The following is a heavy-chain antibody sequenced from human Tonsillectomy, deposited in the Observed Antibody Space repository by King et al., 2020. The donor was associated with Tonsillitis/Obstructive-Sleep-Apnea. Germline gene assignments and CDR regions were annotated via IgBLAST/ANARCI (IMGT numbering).Heavy chain of an antibody. D-gene: IGHD2-15*01. Sequence: QLVQSGAEVKKPGSSVKVSCKASGGTFRGLAISWFRHAPGQGLEWRGGVIPIFGIANYAQKFLGRVPITADESTSTAYMELGSLRSEDTAVYYCARDREVVVAATRRYFDLWGRGTLVTVSS. CDR1: GGTFRGLA. CDR2: VIPIFGIA. J-gene: IGHJ2*01. V-gene: IGHV1-69*12. CDR3: ARDREVVVAATRRYFDL.